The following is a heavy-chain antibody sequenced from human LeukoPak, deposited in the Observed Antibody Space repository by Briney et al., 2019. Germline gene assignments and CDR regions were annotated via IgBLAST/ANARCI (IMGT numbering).Heavy chain of an antibody. CDR3: AKSYYDFWSGSSVPPLYYMDV. V-gene: IGHV1-69*04. CDR1: GGTFSSYA. J-gene: IGHJ6*03. CDR2: IIPIIGIA. Sequence: SVKVSCKASGGTFSSYAISWVRQAPGQGLEWMGRIIPIIGIANYAQKFQGRVTITADKSTSTAYMELSSLRSEDTAVYYCAKSYYDFWSGSSVPPLYYMDVWGKGTTVTVSS. D-gene: IGHD3-3*01.